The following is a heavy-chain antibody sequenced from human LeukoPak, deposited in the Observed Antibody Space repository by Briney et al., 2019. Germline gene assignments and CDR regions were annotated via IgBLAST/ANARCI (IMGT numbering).Heavy chain of an antibody. J-gene: IGHJ6*02. CDR3: ARDGGYPETGMDV. CDR1: LFTFSSYS. Sequence: PGGALRLSCAASLFTFSSYSMNCVRQAPGKGLEWVSSISSSSSYIYYADSVKGRFTISRDNAKNSLYLQMNSLRAEDTAVYYCARDGGYPETGMDVWGQGTTVTVSS. V-gene: IGHV3-21*01. D-gene: IGHD5-12*01. CDR2: ISSSSSYI.